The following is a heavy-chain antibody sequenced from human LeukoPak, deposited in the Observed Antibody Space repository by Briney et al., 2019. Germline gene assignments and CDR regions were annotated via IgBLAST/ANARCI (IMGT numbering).Heavy chain of an antibody. D-gene: IGHD3-10*01. CDR3: ARDHRLWFGEGGWFDP. CDR2: INPNSGGT. V-gene: IGHV1-2*02. Sequence: GASMKLSCKASGYTFTSYYMHWVRQAPGQGLEWMGWINPNSGGTNYAQKFQGRVTMTRDTSISTAYMELSRLRSDDTAVYYCARDHRLWFGEGGWFDPWGQGTLVTVSS. CDR1: GYTFTSYY. J-gene: IGHJ5*02.